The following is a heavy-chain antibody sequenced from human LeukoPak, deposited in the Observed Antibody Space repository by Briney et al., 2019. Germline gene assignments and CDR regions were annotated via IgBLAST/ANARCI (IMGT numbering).Heavy chain of an antibody. J-gene: IGHJ4*02. Sequence: SETLSLTCAVYGGSFSGYYWSWIRQPPGKGLEWIGEINHSGSTNYNPSLKSRVTISVDTSKNQFSLKLSSVTAADTAVYYCAREPSVGATSAFDYWGQGTLVTVSS. CDR2: INHSGST. D-gene: IGHD1-26*01. V-gene: IGHV4-34*01. CDR3: AREPSVGATSAFDY. CDR1: GGSFSGYY.